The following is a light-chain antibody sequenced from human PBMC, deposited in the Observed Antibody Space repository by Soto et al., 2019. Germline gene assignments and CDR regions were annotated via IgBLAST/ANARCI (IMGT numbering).Light chain of an antibody. J-gene: IGKJ5*01. CDR1: QGISSW. Sequence: DIQMTQSPSSVSASVGDRVTITFRASQGISSWLAWYQQKPGKAPKLLIYAASTLESGVPSRFSATVSGTEFSLTITSLQPEDFATYYCQQLFDSPITFGQGTRLE. CDR3: QQLFDSPIT. CDR2: AAS. V-gene: IGKV1-12*01.